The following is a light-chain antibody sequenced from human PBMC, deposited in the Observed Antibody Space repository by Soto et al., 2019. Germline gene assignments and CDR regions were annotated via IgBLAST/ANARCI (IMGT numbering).Light chain of an antibody. J-gene: IGKJ1*01. CDR3: QQGHGT. CDR2: AS. V-gene: IGKV1-39*01. CDR1: QSISSD. Sequence: DIQMTQSPSSLSASIGDRVTITCRASQSISSDLCWYQQKPGNAPKRLIYASILQSGVPSRFSGSGSGTDFTLTITSLQPEDFAAYYCQQGHGTFGQGTKVEVK.